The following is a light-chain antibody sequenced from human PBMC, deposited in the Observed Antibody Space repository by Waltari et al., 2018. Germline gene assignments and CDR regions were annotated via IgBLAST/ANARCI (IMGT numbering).Light chain of an antibody. CDR2: DVS. J-gene: IGLJ2*01. Sequence: QSALTQPASVSGSPGQSITISCTGSSSDVGGYNFVSWYQQHPGKVPKLMIYDVSNRPSGVSNRCSGSKSGNTASLTISGVQAEDEADYYCSSRTSGSTRVVFGGGTKLTVL. V-gene: IGLV2-14*03. CDR3: SSRTSGSTRVV. CDR1: SSDVGGYNF.